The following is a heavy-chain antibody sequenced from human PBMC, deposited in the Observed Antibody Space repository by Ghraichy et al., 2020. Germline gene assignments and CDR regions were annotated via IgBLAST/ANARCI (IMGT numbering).Heavy chain of an antibody. CDR1: GFTFSSYA. CDR3: ARDGIVVVPAAMPYYYYGMDV. J-gene: IGHJ6*02. V-gene: IGHV3-30-3*01. CDR2: ISYDGSNK. Sequence: GGSLRLSCVASGFTFSSYAMHWVRQAPGKGLEWVAVISYDGSNKYYADSVKGRFTISRDNSKNTLYLQMNSLRAEDTAVYYCARDGIVVVPAAMPYYYYGMDVWGQGTTVTVSS. D-gene: IGHD2-2*01.